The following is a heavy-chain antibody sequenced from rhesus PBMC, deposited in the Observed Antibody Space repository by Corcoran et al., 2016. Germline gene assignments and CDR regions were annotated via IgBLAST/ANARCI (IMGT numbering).Heavy chain of an antibody. Sequence: EVQLVQSGAEVKRPGESLKISCRTSGYSFTSYWLSWVRHMPGKGLEWMGAIDPSDSASRYNPAFQGQVTISADKSSTTAYLQGSRLKASDTATYYCAKGMGLAAAGPLDYWGQGVLVTVSS. CDR1: GYSFTSYW. V-gene: IGHV5-20*01. CDR2: IDPSDSAS. D-gene: IGHD6-25*01. J-gene: IGHJ4*01. CDR3: AKGMGLAAAGPLDY.